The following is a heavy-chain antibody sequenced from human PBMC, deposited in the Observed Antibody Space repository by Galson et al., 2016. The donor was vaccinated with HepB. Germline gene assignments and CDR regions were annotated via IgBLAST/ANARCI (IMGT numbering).Heavy chain of an antibody. CDR1: GDSVYNNGAA. Sequence: CAISGDSVYNNGAAWVWIRQSPSRGLEWLGRTFYRSTWENHYAGSVKHRITISPDTSRNQFSLHLNSVTPEDTALYYCASAVMLGRGMDVWGQGTTVTVSS. V-gene: IGHV6-1*01. CDR3: ASAVMLGRGMDV. J-gene: IGHJ6*02. D-gene: IGHD3-10*01. CDR2: TFYRSTWEN.